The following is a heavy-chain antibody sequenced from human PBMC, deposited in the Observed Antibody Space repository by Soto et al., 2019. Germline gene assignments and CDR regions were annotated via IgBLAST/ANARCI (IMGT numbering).Heavy chain of an antibody. CDR1: GYTFSSYA. V-gene: IGHV1-3*01. J-gene: IGHJ4*02. CDR3: ARDTGGRTFDF. CDR2: INAGYGNT. Sequence: QIHLVQSGAEVRKPGASVKVSCKASGYTFSSYAMHWVRLAPEQRLEWMGWINAGYGNTKSSQKFQDRVTISRDTSASTAYMELTSMRAEDTAVYYCARDTGGRTFDFWGQGTLVTVSS. D-gene: IGHD2-8*02.